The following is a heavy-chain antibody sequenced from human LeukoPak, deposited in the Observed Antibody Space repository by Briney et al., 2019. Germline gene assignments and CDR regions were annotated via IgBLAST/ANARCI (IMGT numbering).Heavy chain of an antibody. CDR3: AIIQGVIGPNGY. J-gene: IGHJ4*02. D-gene: IGHD3-10*01. CDR1: GFTFSSYS. Sequence: GGSLRLSCAASGFTFSSYSMNWVRQAPGKGLEWASSISSSSSYIYYADSVKGRFTISRDNAKNSLYLQTNSLRAEDTAVYYCAIIQGVIGPNGYWGQGTLVTVSS. V-gene: IGHV3-21*01. CDR2: ISSSSSYI.